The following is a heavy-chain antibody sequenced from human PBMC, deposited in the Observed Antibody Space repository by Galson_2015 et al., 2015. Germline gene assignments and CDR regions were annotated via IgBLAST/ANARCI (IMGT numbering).Heavy chain of an antibody. Sequence: SVKVSCKASGYTFTNYGITWVRQAPGQGLEWMGWISAYNGNTNYAQRLQGRVTLTTDTSTSTAYMELSSLRSDDTAVYYCARGSVIVVAYYFDYWGQGTLVTVSS. CDR2: ISAYNGNT. V-gene: IGHV1-18*01. CDR3: ARGSVIVVAYYFDY. J-gene: IGHJ4*02. CDR1: GYTFTNYG. D-gene: IGHD3-22*01.